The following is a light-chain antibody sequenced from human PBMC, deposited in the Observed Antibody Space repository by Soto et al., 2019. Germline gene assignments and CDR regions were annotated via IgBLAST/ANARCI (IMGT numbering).Light chain of an antibody. CDR1: QSISSY. V-gene: IGKV3-20*01. CDR2: GAS. J-gene: IGKJ3*01. CDR3: QQCDPSPCT. Sequence: EIVLTQSPDTLSLSPGERATLSCRASQSISSYLAWYQQKPGQAPRLLIYGASSRATGIPDRFSGSGSGTDFTLGSSRCEAGDYAGDFCQQCDPSPCTVGHGTRVDIK.